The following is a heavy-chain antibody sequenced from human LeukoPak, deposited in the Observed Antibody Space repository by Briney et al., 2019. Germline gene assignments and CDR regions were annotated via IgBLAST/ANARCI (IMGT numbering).Heavy chain of an antibody. CDR1: GGSISSYY. J-gene: IGHJ4*02. CDR3: ARSARRVGAYDY. V-gene: IGHV4-59*01. Sequence: SETLSLTCTVSGGSISSYYWSWIRQPPGKGLEWIGYIYYSGSTNYNPSLKSRVTISVDTSKNQFSLKLSSVTAADTAVYHCARSARRVGAYDYWGQGTLVTVSS. CDR2: IYYSGST. D-gene: IGHD1-26*01.